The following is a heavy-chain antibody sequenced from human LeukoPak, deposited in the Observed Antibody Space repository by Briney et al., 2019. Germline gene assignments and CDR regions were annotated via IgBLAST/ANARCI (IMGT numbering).Heavy chain of an antibody. CDR3: ATTQGNLFDY. D-gene: IGHD3-10*01. CDR2: VYYSGGT. J-gene: IGHJ4*02. CDR1: GASITSYY. Sequence: SETLSLTCTVSGASITSYYWSWIRQPPGKGLEWIGYVYYSGGTTYNPSLKSRVTMSVDTSKNQFSLHLSSVTAADTAVYYCATTQGNLFDYWCQGTLVTVSS. V-gene: IGHV4-59*08.